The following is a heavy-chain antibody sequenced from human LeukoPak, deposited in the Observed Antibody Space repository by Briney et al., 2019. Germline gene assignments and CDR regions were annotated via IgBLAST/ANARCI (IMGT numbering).Heavy chain of an antibody. V-gene: IGHV3-30*18. D-gene: IGHD3-16*01. CDR2: ISYDGSNK. CDR3: AKGGSVGGYYFDY. CDR1: GFTFSSYG. J-gene: IGHJ4*02. Sequence: GGSQRLSCAASGFTFSSYGMHWVRQAPGKGLEWVAVISYDGSNKYYADSVKGRFTISRDNSKNTLYLQMNSLRAEDTAVYYCAKGGSVGGYYFDYWGQGTLVTVSS.